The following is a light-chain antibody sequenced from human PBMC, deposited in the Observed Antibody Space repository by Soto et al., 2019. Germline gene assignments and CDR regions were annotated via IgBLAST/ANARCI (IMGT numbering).Light chain of an antibody. CDR3: GTWDSSLSAYV. CDR1: SSNIRNNY. Sequence: QSVLTQRPSVSAAPGQKVTISCSGSSSNIRNNYVSWYLQVPGTAPKLLIYDNNKRPSGTPDRSSGSKSGTSATPGITGLQTGDEADYYCGTWDSSLSAYVFGTGTKVTVL. J-gene: IGLJ1*01. CDR2: DNN. V-gene: IGLV1-51*01.